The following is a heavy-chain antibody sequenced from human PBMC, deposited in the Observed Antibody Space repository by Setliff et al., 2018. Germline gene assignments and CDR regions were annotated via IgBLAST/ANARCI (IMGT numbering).Heavy chain of an antibody. Sequence: ASVKVSCKASGYTFTSYGISWVRQAPGQGLEWMGWISAYNGNTNYAQKLQGRVTMTRDTSTSTVYMELSSLRSEDTAVYYCARLFPYYYGSSWGQGTLVTVSS. CDR3: ARLFPYYYGSS. CDR2: ISAYNGNT. J-gene: IGHJ4*02. D-gene: IGHD3-10*01. CDR1: GYTFTSYG. V-gene: IGHV1-18*01.